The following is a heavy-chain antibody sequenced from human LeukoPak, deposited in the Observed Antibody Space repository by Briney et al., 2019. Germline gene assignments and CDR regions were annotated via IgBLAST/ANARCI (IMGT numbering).Heavy chain of an antibody. Sequence: SETLSLTCTVSGGSISSYYWSWIRQPPGKGLEWIGYIYYSGSTNYNPSLKSRVTISVDTSKNQFSLKLRSVTAADTAVYYCARGRRFGPPDYWGQGTLVTVSS. CDR3: ARGRRFGPPDY. J-gene: IGHJ4*02. CDR2: IYYSGST. V-gene: IGHV4-59*01. D-gene: IGHD3-10*01. CDR1: GGSISSYY.